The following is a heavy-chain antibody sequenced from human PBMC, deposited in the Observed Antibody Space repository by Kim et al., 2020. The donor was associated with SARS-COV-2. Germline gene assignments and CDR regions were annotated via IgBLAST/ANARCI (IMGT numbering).Heavy chain of an antibody. J-gene: IGHJ6*02. CDR3: ASIISDNWNYGDRGMDV. CDR1: GYTFTSYY. D-gene: IGHD1-7*01. CDR2: INPSGGST. V-gene: IGHV1-46*01. Sequence: ASVKVSCKASGYTFTSYYMHWVRQAPGQGLEWMGIINPSGGSTSYAQKFQGRVTMTRDTSTSTVYMELSSLRSEDTAVYYCASIISDNWNYGDRGMDVWGQGTTVTVSS.